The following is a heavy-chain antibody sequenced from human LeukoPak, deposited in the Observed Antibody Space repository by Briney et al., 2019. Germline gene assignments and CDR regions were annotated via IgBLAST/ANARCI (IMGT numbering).Heavy chain of an antibody. D-gene: IGHD6-13*01. V-gene: IGHV4-39*01. CDR1: GGSISSSSYY. J-gene: IGHJ4*02. Sequence: PSETLSLTCTVSGGSISSSSYYWGWIRQPPGKGLEWIGSIYYSGSTYYNPSLKSRVTISVDTSKNQFSLKLSSVTAADTAVYYCARRSSQQLVDYWGQGTLVTVSS. CDR3: ARRSSQQLVDY. CDR2: IYYSGST.